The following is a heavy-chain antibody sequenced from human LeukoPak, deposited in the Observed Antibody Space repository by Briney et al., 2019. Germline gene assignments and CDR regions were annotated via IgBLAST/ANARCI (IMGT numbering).Heavy chain of an antibody. V-gene: IGHV1-3*01. J-gene: IGHJ1*01. CDR3: VRVYCSGGSCYYGEYFQH. Sequence: GASVKVSCKASGYTFTSYAMHWVRQAPGQRLEWMGWINAGNGNTKYSQKFQGRVTITRDTSASTAYMELSSLRSEDTAVYYCVRVYCSGGSCYYGEYFQHWGQGTLVTVSS. D-gene: IGHD2-15*01. CDR2: INAGNGNT. CDR1: GYTFTSYA.